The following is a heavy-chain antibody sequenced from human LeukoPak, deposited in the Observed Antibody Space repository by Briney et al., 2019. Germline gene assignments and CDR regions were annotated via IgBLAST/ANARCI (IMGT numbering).Heavy chain of an antibody. J-gene: IGHJ4*02. CDR2: INHSGST. Sequence: PSETLSLTCTVSGGSISSSSYYWSWIRQPPGKGLEWIGEINHSGSTNYNPSLKSRVTISVDTSKNQFSLKLSSVTAADTAVYYCARRKVTKRIVGATNFDYWGQGTLVTVSS. CDR3: ARRKVTKRIVGATNFDY. D-gene: IGHD1-26*01. V-gene: IGHV4-39*07. CDR1: GGSISSSSYY.